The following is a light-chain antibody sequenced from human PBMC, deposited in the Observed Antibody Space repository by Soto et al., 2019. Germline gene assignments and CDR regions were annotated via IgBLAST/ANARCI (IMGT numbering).Light chain of an antibody. V-gene: IGLV2-23*02. Sequence: QSALTQPASVSGSPGQSITISCTGTSSDVGRYPLVSWYQHYPGKAPRLIIYEVTKRPSGVSNRFSGSKSGNTASLTISGLQAEDEADYYCCSYAGFSTSAIFGGGTKLTVL. J-gene: IGLJ2*01. CDR1: SSDVGRYPL. CDR2: EVT. CDR3: CSYAGFSTSAI.